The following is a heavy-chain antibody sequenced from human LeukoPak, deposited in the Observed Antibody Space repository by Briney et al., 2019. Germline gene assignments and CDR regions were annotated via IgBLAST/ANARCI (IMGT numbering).Heavy chain of an antibody. Sequence: GGSLRLSCAASGFTFSDYYMSWIRQAPGKGLEWVSAISGSGGSTYYADSVKGRFTISRDNSKNTLYLQMDSLRAEDTALYYCLDYGLRWGQGTLVTVSS. CDR2: ISGSGGST. V-gene: IGHV3-23*01. CDR3: LDYGLR. D-gene: IGHD4-17*01. CDR1: GFTFSDYY. J-gene: IGHJ4*02.